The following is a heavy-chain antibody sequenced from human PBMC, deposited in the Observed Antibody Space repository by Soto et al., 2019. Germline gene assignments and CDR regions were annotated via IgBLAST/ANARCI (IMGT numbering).Heavy chain of an antibody. Sequence: GGSLRLSCAASGFTFSNYGMHWVRQAPGKGLEWVAVISYDGSNKYYADSVKGRFTISRDNSKNTLYLQMNSLRAEDTAVYYCAKGSQYSGYEESTRINFDPWGQGTLVTVSS. J-gene: IGHJ5*02. CDR3: AKGSQYSGYEESTRINFDP. CDR2: ISYDGSNK. V-gene: IGHV3-30*18. D-gene: IGHD5-12*01. CDR1: GFTFSNYG.